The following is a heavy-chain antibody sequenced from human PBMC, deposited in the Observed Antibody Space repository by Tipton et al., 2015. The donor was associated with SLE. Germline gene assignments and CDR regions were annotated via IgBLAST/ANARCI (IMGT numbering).Heavy chain of an antibody. CDR2: IYTSGST. CDR1: GGSNSSYY. Sequence: TLSLTCTVSGGSNSSYYWSWIRQPPGKGLEWIGYIYTSGSTNYNPSLKSRVTISVDTSKKQFSLKLTSVTAADTAVYYCARHSRYCSGGSCLEYFRHWGQGTLVTVSS. J-gene: IGHJ1*01. V-gene: IGHV4-4*09. CDR3: ARHSRYCSGGSCLEYFRH. D-gene: IGHD2-15*01.